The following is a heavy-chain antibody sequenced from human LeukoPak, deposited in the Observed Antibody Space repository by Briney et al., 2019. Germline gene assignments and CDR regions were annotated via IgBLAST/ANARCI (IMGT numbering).Heavy chain of an antibody. CDR2: ISYDGSNK. V-gene: IGHV3-30*04. CDR3: ARDYGGSSPFDY. J-gene: IGHJ4*02. CDR1: GFSFSDYY. D-gene: IGHD4-23*01. Sequence: GGSLRLSCAASGFSFSDYYMTWIRHAPGKGLEWVAVISYDGSNKYYADSVKGRFTISRDNSKNTLYLQMNSLRAEDTAVYYCARDYGGSSPFDYWGQGTLVTVSS.